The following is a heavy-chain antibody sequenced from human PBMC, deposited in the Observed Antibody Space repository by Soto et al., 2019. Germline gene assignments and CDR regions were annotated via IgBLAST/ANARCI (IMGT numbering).Heavy chain of an antibody. D-gene: IGHD5-18*01. Sequence: PGGSLRLSCAASGITFSTYAMSWVRQAPGKGLEWVSAISGSGGSTYYADSVKGRFTISRDKSKNTLYLQMNSLRAEDTALYYCVRAPNYIYVSDAFDMWGQGTMVTVSS. J-gene: IGHJ3*02. CDR3: VRAPNYIYVSDAFDM. V-gene: IGHV3-23*01. CDR2: ISGSGGST. CDR1: GITFSTYA.